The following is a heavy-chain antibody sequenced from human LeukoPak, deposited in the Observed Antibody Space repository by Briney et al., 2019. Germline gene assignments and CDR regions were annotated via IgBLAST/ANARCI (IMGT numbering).Heavy chain of an antibody. CDR2: IKEDGSEK. J-gene: IGHJ5*02. D-gene: IGHD3-10*01. Sequence: GSLRLSCVASGFTFSVYWMSWVRQAPGKGLEWVANIKEDGSEKYYVGSVKGRFTISRDNAKNSLYLQMSSLRAEDTAVYYCARGGSWFAPWGQGTLVTVSS. CDR1: GFTFSVYW. V-gene: IGHV3-7*01. CDR3: ARGGSWFAP.